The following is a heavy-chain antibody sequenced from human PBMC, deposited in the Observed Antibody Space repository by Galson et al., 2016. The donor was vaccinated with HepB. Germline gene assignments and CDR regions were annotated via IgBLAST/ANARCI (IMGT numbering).Heavy chain of an antibody. CDR2: VNAGHGDT. Sequence: SVKVSCKASGYTFTNYAIHWVRQAPGQSLEWMGYVNAGHGDTKYSQKFRDRITIIRDTSASIVYMYLSSLRSEDTAVYYCARDEGRKVLDSWGQGAPVTVSS. V-gene: IGHV1-3*01. D-gene: IGHD1-14*01. J-gene: IGHJ4*02. CDR3: ARDEGRKVLDS. CDR1: GYTFTNYA.